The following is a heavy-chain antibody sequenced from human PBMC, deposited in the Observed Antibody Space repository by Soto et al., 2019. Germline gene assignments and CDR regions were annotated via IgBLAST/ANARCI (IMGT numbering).Heavy chain of an antibody. CDR1: GVSSSSFY. CDR2: VNHSGSP. J-gene: IGHJ4*02. V-gene: IGHV4-34*01. CDR3: AHQTSAGYFDS. Sequence: SETLSLTCAVYGVSSSSFYWSWIRQAPGKWLEWIGEVNHSGSPIYNPSLKTRATISLDASRNQFSLTLNSLTAADTAVYYCAHQTSAGYFDSWGQGTLVTVSS. D-gene: IGHD6-13*01.